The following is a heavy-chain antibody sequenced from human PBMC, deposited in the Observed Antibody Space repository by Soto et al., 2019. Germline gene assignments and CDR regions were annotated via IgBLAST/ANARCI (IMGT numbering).Heavy chain of an antibody. CDR2: INPNSGGT. Sequence: GASVKVSCKASGYTFTGYYMHWVRQAPGQGLEWMGWINPNSGGTNYAQKFQGWVTMTRDTSISTAYMELSRLRSDDTAVYYCARAIWTTDIDDAFDIWGQGTMVTVSS. CDR1: GYTFTGYY. J-gene: IGHJ3*02. D-gene: IGHD4-17*01. CDR3: ARAIWTTDIDDAFDI. V-gene: IGHV1-2*04.